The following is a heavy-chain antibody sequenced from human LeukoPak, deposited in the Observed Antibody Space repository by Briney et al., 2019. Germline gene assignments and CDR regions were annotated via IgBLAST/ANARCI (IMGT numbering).Heavy chain of an antibody. CDR2: ISTSSSTI. Sequence: GGSLRLSCAASGVSFISYGMTGVRQAPGKGLEWVSYISTSSSTIYYADSVKGRFTISRDNAKDSLYLQMNSLRAEDTAVYYCARVPSGYTLGYGYYYYYMDVWGKGTTVTVSS. CDR3: ARVPSGYTLGYGYYYYYMDV. V-gene: IGHV3-48*04. D-gene: IGHD5-18*01. CDR1: GVSFISYG. J-gene: IGHJ6*03.